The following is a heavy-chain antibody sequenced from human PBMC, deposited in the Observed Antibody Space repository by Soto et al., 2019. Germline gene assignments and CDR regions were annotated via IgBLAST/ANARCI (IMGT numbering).Heavy chain of an antibody. CDR3: ARGAYCRGGSCLRGIWFDP. D-gene: IGHD2-15*01. Sequence: QVQLVQSGAEVKKPGASVKVSCKASGYTFTSYGISWVRQAPGQGLEWMGWISAYNGNTNYAQKLQGRVTMTTDTSTRKAYMELRSLRSDDTAVYYCARGAYCRGGSCLRGIWFDPWGQGTLVTVSS. J-gene: IGHJ5*02. CDR1: GYTFTSYG. CDR2: ISAYNGNT. V-gene: IGHV1-18*01.